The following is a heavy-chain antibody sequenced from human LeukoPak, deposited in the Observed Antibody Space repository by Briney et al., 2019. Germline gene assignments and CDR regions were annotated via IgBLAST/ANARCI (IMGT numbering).Heavy chain of an antibody. Sequence: SETLSLTCTVSGGSISSYYWSWIRQPPGKGLEWIGYIYYSGSTSYNPSLESRVTISVDTSKNQFSLKLSSVTAADTAVYYCARRTGSGSYYKELLAFDIWGQGTMVTVSS. CDR3: ARRTGSGSYYKELLAFDI. CDR2: IYYSGST. D-gene: IGHD3-10*01. CDR1: GGSISSYY. J-gene: IGHJ3*02. V-gene: IGHV4-59*01.